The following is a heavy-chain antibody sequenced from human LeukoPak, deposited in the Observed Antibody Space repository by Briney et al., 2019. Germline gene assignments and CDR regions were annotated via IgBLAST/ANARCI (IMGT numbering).Heavy chain of an antibody. CDR2: IYSGGTT. CDR1: GFIVKNRY. V-gene: IGHV3-53*01. D-gene: IGHD3-22*01. CDR3: AKDPPHSTMIPEGYFDY. Sequence: PGGSLRLSCAASGFIVKNRYMSWVRQAPGKGLEWVSVIYSGGTTHYAESVKGRFTISRDNSKNTLYLQMNSLRAEDTAVYYCAKDPPHSTMIPEGYFDYWGQGTLVTVSS. J-gene: IGHJ4*02.